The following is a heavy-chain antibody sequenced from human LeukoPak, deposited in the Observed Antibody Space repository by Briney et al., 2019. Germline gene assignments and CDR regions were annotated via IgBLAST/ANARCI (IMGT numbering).Heavy chain of an antibody. CDR3: ASSLYCGGDCYHDAFDI. J-gene: IGHJ3*02. CDR2: IYPGDSDT. Sequence: GESLKISCKGSGYSFTSYWIGWVRQMPGKGLEWMGIIYPGDSDTRYSPSFQGQVTISADKSNSTAYLQWSSLKASDTAMYYCASSLYCGGDCYHDAFDIWGQGTMVTVSS. D-gene: IGHD2-21*02. V-gene: IGHV5-51*01. CDR1: GYSFTSYW.